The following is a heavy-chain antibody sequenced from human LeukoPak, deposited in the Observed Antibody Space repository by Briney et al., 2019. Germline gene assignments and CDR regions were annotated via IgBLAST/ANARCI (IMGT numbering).Heavy chain of an antibody. J-gene: IGHJ6*02. D-gene: IGHD6-6*01. CDR3: AKARPAIAARVGYYYGLDV. Sequence: GGSLRLSCAASGITFRSYGMHWVRQAPGKGLEWVAVISYDGSHKYYADSVKGRFSISRDNSKNTLYLQMNTLRAEDTAVYYCAKARPAIAARVGYYYGLDVWGQGTTVTVSS. CDR2: ISYDGSHK. V-gene: IGHV3-30*18. CDR1: GITFRSYG.